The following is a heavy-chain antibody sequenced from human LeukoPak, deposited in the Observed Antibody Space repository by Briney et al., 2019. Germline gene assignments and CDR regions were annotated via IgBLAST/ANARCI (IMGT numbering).Heavy chain of an antibody. CDR3: ARGDYYDGGGRNWFDP. V-gene: IGHV4-34*01. D-gene: IGHD3-16*01. CDR1: GESFSTYY. CDR2: INHSGNT. Sequence: KPSETLSLTCAVYGESFSTYYWSWIRQPPGKGLEWSGEINHSGNTNYNPSLKSRVTISVDTSKNQFSLKLSSVTAADTAVYYCARGDYYDGGGRNWFDPWGQGTLVTVSS. J-gene: IGHJ5*02.